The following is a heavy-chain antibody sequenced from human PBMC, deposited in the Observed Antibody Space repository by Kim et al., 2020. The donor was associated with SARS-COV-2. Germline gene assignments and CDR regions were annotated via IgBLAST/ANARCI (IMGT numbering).Heavy chain of an antibody. CDR2: INPSGGST. J-gene: IGHJ4*02. CDR1: GYTFTSYY. Sequence: ASVKVSCKASGYTFTSYYMHWVRQAPGQGLEWMGIINPSGGSTSYAQKFQGRVTMTRDTSTSTVYMELSSLRSEDTAVYYCARGLKFGGVIVINHAGQFRPPDYWGQGTLVTVSS. V-gene: IGHV1-46*01. D-gene: IGHD3-16*02. CDR3: ARGLKFGGVIVINHAGQFRPPDY.